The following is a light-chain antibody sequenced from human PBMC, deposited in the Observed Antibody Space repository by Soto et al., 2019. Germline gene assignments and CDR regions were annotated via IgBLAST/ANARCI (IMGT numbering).Light chain of an antibody. CDR2: DVS. Sequence: QSALTQPASVSGSLGHSITISCTGTSSDVGGYNYVSWYQQHPGKAPKLMIYDVSNRPSGVSNRFSGSQSGNTASLTISGLQAEDEADYYCNSYTSSGTYVFGTGTKLTVL. CDR3: NSYTSSGTYV. V-gene: IGLV2-14*03. J-gene: IGLJ1*01. CDR1: SSDVGGYNY.